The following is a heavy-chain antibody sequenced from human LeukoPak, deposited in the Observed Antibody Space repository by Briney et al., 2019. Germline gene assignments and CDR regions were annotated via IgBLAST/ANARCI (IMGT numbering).Heavy chain of an antibody. CDR1: GVSISSYY. CDR2: IYISGST. V-gene: IGHV4-4*07. D-gene: IGHD2-2*01. J-gene: IGHJ6*03. Sequence: SETLSLTCAVSGVSISSYYWNWIRQPAGKGLEWIGRIYISGSTNYNPSLKSRVTMSVDTPKNQFSLQLSSVTAADTAVYYCARGTVPAAPIGYYYYYMDVWGKGTTVTVSS. CDR3: ARGTVPAAPIGYYYYYMDV.